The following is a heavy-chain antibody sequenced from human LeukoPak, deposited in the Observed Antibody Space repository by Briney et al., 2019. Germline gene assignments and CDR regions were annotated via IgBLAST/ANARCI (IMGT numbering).Heavy chain of an antibody. CDR1: GGSFSGYY. Sequence: SETLSLTCAVYGGSFSGYYWSWIRQPPGKGLEWIGEINHSGSTNYNPSLKSRVTIPVDTSKNQFSLKLSSVTAADTAVYYCARAPYYYGSGSYYNYYYYGMDVWGQGTTVTVSS. CDR3: ARAPYYYGSGSYYNYYYYGMDV. CDR2: INHSGST. D-gene: IGHD3-10*01. J-gene: IGHJ6*02. V-gene: IGHV4-34*01.